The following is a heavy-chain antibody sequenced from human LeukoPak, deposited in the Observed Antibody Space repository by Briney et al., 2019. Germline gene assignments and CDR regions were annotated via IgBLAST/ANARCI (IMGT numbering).Heavy chain of an antibody. D-gene: IGHD6-6*01. V-gene: IGHV4-4*07. J-gene: IGHJ4*02. CDR1: GGSISSYY. Sequence: SETLSLTCTVSGGSISSYYWSWIRQPAGKGLEWIGRIHTSGSTNYNPSLKSRVTMSVDTSKNQISLKVNSVTAADTAVYYCARESYSSSYLFDFWGQGTLVTVSS. CDR2: IHTSGST. CDR3: ARESYSSSYLFDF.